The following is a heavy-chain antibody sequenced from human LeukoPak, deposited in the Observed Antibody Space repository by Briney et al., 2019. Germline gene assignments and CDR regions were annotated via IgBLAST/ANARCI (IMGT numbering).Heavy chain of an antibody. CDR2: ISGSGGST. J-gene: IGHJ4*02. CDR3: AKDPTMIVVVIPDY. CDR1: GFTFSSYA. D-gene: IGHD3-22*01. Sequence: GGSLRLSCAASGFTFSSYAMSWVRQAPGKGPEWLSAISGSGGSTYYADSVKGRFTISRDNSKNTLYLQMNSLRAEDTAVYYCAKDPTMIVVVIPDYWGQGTLVTVSS. V-gene: IGHV3-23*01.